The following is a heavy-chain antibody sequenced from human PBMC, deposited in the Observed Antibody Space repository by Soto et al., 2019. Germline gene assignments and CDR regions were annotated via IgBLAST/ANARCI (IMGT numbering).Heavy chain of an antibody. Sequence: PSQTLSLTCAISGDSVSSNSAAWSWIRQSPSRGLEWLGRTYYRSKWYNDYAESVKSRITFKPDTYKNQFSLQLNSVTPEDTAVYYCARAVRNWFDPWGQGTLVT. D-gene: IGHD1-1*01. CDR3: ARAVRNWFDP. V-gene: IGHV6-1*01. J-gene: IGHJ5*01. CDR2: TYYRSKWYN. CDR1: GDSVSSNSAA.